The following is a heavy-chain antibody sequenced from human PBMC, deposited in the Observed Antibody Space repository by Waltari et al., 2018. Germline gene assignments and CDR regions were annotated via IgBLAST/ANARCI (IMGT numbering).Heavy chain of an antibody. CDR1: GFTFTSYA. CDR3: AKDRQQQLVPFDY. V-gene: IGHV3-23*01. Sequence: EVQLLESGGGWVRPGGSLRLTGAASGFTFTSYALTWVRQAPGKGLEWVSAISGSGGSTYYADSVKGRFTISRDNSKNTLYLQMNSLRAEDTAVYYCAKDRQQQLVPFDYWGQGTLVTVSS. D-gene: IGHD6-13*01. CDR2: ISGSGGST. J-gene: IGHJ4*02.